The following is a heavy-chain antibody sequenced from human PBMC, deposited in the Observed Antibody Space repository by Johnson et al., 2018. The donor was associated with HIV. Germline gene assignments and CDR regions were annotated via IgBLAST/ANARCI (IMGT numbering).Heavy chain of an antibody. J-gene: IGHJ3*02. V-gene: IGHV3-7*05. CDR2: IKEDGSEK. Sequence: EMQLVESGGGLVQPGGSLRLSCAASGFTFNTYWMTWVRQVPGKGLEWVANIKEDGSEKYYVDSVKGRFTISRDNAKNSLYLQINSLRAEDTAVYYCARVNYDFWSGQGPFDIWGQGTMVTVSS. CDR3: ARVNYDFWSGQGPFDI. D-gene: IGHD3-3*01. CDR1: GFTFNTYW.